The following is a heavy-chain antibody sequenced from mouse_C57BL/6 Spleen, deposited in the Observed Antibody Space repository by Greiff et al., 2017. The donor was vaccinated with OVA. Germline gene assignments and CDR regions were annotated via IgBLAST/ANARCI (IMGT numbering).Heavy chain of an antibody. Sequence: EVMLVESGGGLVKPGGSLKLSCAASGFTFSDYGMRWVRQAPEKGLEWVAYISSGSSTIYYADTVKGRFTISRDHAKNTLFLQMTSLRSEDTAMYYCARDWFAYWGQGTLVTVSA. CDR1: GFTFSDYG. CDR3: ARDWFAY. CDR2: ISSGSSTI. J-gene: IGHJ3*01. V-gene: IGHV5-17*01.